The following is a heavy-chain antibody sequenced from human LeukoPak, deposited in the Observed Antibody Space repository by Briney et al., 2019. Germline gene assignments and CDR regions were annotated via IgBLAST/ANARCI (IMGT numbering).Heavy chain of an antibody. D-gene: IGHD6-13*01. CDR3: ARDPRAAAATGWLDP. V-gene: IGHV1-46*01. CDR1: GYTFTGYY. J-gene: IGHJ5*02. Sequence: ASVKVSCKASGYTFTGYYMHWVRQAPGQGLEWLGIINSSGGSTSYAQKFQGRVTMTRDTSTSTVYMELSSLRFEDTAVYYCARDPRAAAATGWLDPWGQGTLVTVSS. CDR2: INSSGGST.